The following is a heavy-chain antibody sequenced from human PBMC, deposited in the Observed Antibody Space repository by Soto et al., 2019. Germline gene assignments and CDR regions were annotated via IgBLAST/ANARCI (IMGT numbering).Heavy chain of an antibody. CDR1: GGTYSPYT. Sequence: QVPLVQSGAEVKKPGSSVKVSCKSSGGTYSPYTINWVRQAPGQGLEWMGRIIPFLGVTNYGLKFQARVTITADKATNTAYMELSGLRFEDTAVYYCARDWESSVSTWSFGGLWGWGTLVTVSS. D-gene: IGHD3-16*01. J-gene: IGHJ4*02. V-gene: IGHV1-69*08. CDR2: IIPFLGVT. CDR3: ARDWESSVSTWSFGGL.